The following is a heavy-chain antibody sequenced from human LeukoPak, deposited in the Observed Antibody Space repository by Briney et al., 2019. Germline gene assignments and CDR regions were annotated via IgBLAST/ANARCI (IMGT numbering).Heavy chain of an antibody. V-gene: IGHV3-48*01. CDR3: ARVHIHTSGSYYPVDY. CDR2: ISATGGTT. Sequence: PGGSLRLSCAASGFTFSSYWMHWVRQAPGKGLEWVSAISATGGTTYYADSVKGRFTISRDNAKNSLYLQMNSLRAEDTAVYFCARVHIHTSGSYYPVDYWGQGTLVTVSS. CDR1: GFTFSSYW. D-gene: IGHD1-26*01. J-gene: IGHJ4*02.